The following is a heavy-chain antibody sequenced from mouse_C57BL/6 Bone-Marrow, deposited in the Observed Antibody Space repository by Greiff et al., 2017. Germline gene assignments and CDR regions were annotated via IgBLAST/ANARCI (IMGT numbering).Heavy chain of an antibody. CDR1: GYTFTSYW. V-gene: IGHV1-59*01. J-gene: IGHJ2*01. D-gene: IGHD2-4*01. CDR3: ARHYYEYDDVDY. Sequence: QVQLQQPGAELVRPGTSVKLSCKASGYTFTSYWMHWVKQRPGQGLEWIGVIDPSDSYTNYNQKFKGKATLTVDTSSSTAYMQLSSLTSEDSAVYYCARHYYEYDDVDYWGQGTTLTVAS. CDR2: IDPSDSYT.